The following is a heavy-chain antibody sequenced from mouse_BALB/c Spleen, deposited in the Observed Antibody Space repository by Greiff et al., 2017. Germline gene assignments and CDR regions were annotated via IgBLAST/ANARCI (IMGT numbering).Heavy chain of an antibody. D-gene: IGHD2-3*01. J-gene: IGHJ3*01. CDR3: APMMVTPY. Sequence: EVQLQQSGAELVKPGASVKLSCTASGFNIKDTYMHWVKQRPEQGLEWIGRIDPANGNTKYDPKFQGKATITADTSSNTSYLQLSSLTSEDTAVYYCAPMMVTPYWGQGTLVTVSA. V-gene: IGHV14-3*02. CDR2: IDPANGNT. CDR1: GFNIKDTY.